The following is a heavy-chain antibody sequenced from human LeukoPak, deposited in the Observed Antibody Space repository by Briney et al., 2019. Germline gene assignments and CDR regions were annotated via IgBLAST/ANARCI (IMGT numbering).Heavy chain of an antibody. D-gene: IGHD3-22*01. CDR3: PSGYESSGYTRLY. V-gene: IGHV3-23*01. J-gene: IGHJ4*02. CDR2: ISGSGGST. CDR1: GFTFSSYA. Sequence: GGSLRLSCAASGFTFSSYAMSWVRQAPGKGLEWVSAISGSGGSTYYADSVKGRFTIYRDNSKNTLYLQMNSLRAEDPAVYYCPSGYESSGYTRLYWGQGTLVTVSS.